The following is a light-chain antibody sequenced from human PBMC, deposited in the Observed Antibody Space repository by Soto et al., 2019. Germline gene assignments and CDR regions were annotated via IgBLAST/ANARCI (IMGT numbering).Light chain of an antibody. CDR2: STS. CDR1: QSVSSTY. J-gene: IGKJ2*01. CDR3: QQYGRSPNT. Sequence: EVVLTQSPGTLSLSPGERATLSCRASQSVSSTYLAWYQQKPGQSPRLLIYSTSSRATGIPDRFSGSESGTDFTLTISRLEPEDFAVYYCQQYGRSPNTFGQGTKLEI. V-gene: IGKV3-20*01.